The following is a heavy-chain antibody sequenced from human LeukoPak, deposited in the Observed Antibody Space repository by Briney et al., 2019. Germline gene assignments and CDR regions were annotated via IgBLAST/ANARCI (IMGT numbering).Heavy chain of an antibody. Sequence: ASVKVSCKASGYTFTSYDINWVRQATGQGLEWMGWMNPNSGNTGYAQKFQGRVTMTRNTSISTAYMELSSLRSEDTAVYYCARDTVTTDYFDYWGQGTLVTASS. J-gene: IGHJ4*02. CDR1: GYTFTSYD. CDR3: ARDTVTTDYFDY. V-gene: IGHV1-8*01. CDR2: MNPNSGNT. D-gene: IGHD4-11*01.